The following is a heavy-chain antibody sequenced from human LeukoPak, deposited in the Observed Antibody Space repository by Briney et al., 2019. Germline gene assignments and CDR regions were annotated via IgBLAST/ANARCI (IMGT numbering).Heavy chain of an antibody. CDR1: GFTFSSYW. CDR2: INSDGSTT. V-gene: IGHV3-74*01. CDR3: ARGQGSDLDY. Sequence: GGSLRLSCAASGFTFSSYWMHWVRQVPGKGLVSVSRINSDGSTTIYADSVKGRFTISRDNAKNTLYLQMNSLRAEDTAVYYCARGQGSDLDYWGQGTLVTVSS. J-gene: IGHJ4*02.